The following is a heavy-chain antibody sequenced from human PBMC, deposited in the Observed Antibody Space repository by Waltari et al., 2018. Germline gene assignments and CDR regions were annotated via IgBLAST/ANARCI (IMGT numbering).Heavy chain of an antibody. CDR3: ARDPDIPDEDLDY. J-gene: IGHJ4*02. Sequence: QVQLVQSGAEVKKPGASVRVSCKASGYTFTDYYIHWVRQAPGQGLEWMAYIHSNSGGTKYEQKFQGRISVIRDTSISTVYMELTSLTSDDTAVYYCARDPDIPDEDLDYWGQGTLVTVSS. CDR2: IHSNSGGT. CDR1: GYTFTDYY. D-gene: IGHD2-15*01. V-gene: IGHV1-2*02.